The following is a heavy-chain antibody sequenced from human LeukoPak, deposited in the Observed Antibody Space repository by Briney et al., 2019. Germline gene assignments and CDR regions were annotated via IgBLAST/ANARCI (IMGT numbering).Heavy chain of an antibody. CDR1: GGSISSYY. V-gene: IGHV4-59*01. D-gene: IGHD6-6*01. CDR3: ARRSPLFTIAARPGPLHYYYYMDV. J-gene: IGHJ6*03. CDR2: IYYSGST. Sequence: PSETLSLTCTVSGGSISSYYWSWIRQPPGKGLEWIGSIYYSGSTNYNPSLKSRVTISVDTSKNQFSLKLSSVTAADTAVYYCARRSPLFTIAARPGPLHYYYYMDVWGKGTTVTVSS.